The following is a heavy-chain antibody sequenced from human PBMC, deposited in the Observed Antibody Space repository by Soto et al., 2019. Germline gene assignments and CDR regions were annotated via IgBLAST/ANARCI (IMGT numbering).Heavy chain of an antibody. D-gene: IGHD6-13*01. V-gene: IGHV3-23*01. CDR2: ISASGGSP. CDR3: AKGSDTSRTYNFFDP. CDR1: EFTFSSYS. J-gene: IGHJ5*02. Sequence: EVQLLESGGDLVQPGGSLRLSCLASEFTFSSYSMSWVRQAPGKGLEWVSAISASGGSPYYADSVKGRFTISRDNSKNTLYLQINSLRVEDTAVYFCAKGSDTSRTYNFFDPWGQGTLVTVSS.